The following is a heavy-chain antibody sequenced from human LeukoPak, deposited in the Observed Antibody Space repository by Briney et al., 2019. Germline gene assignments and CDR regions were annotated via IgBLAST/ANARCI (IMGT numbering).Heavy chain of an antibody. D-gene: IGHD6-19*01. CDR3: AKDRLPGIVVADRDY. J-gene: IGHJ4*02. V-gene: IGHV3-21*04. Sequence: PGGSLRLSCAASGFTFSTYSMNWVREAPGKGLEWVSSISSSSSYIYYADSVKGRFTICRDNSKNTLYLQITSLRAEDTGVYYCAKDRLPGIVVADRDYWGQGTLLTVSS. CDR2: ISSSSSYI. CDR1: GFTFSTYS.